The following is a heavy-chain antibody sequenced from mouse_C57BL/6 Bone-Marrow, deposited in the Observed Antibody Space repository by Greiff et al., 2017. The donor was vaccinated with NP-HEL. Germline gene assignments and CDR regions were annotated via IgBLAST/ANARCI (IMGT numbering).Heavy chain of an antibody. CDR2: ISDGGSYT. V-gene: IGHV5-4*01. CDR3: ARDGRSSTISV. D-gene: IGHD2-1*01. J-gene: IGHJ1*03. Sequence: DVKLVESGGGLVKPGGSLKLSCAASGFTFSSYAMSWVRQTPEKRLEWVATISDGGSYTYYPDNVKGRFTISRDNAKNNLYLQMSHLKSEDTAMYYCARDGRSSTISVWGTGTTVTVSS. CDR1: GFTFSSYA.